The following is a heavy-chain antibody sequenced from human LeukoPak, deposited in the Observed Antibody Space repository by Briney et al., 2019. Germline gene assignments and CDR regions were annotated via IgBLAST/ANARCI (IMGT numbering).Heavy chain of an antibody. J-gene: IGHJ4*02. V-gene: IGHV3-9*01. CDR1: GFTFDDYA. Sequence: GGSLRLSCAASGFTFDDYAMHWVRQAPGKGLEWVSGITWNSGSIVYADSVKGRFTISRDNAKNSLYLQMNSLRAEDTALYYCARVSDISVAAYFDYWGQGTLVTVSS. CDR3: ARVSDISVAAYFDY. CDR2: ITWNSGSI. D-gene: IGHD6-19*01.